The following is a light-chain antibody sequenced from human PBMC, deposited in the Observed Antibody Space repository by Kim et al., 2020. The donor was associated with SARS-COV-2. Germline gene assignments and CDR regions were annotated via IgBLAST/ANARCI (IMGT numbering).Light chain of an antibody. J-gene: IGKJ4*01. CDR1: QSISSW. CDR2: DAS. Sequence: DIQMTQSPSTLSASVGDSVTITCRVSQSISSWLAWYQQKPGNAPKVLIYDASSLKSGVPSRFSGSGSGTEFTLTISSLQPDDFATYYCQQYNSDSSVTFGGGTKVEIK. CDR3: QQYNSDSSVT. V-gene: IGKV1-5*01.